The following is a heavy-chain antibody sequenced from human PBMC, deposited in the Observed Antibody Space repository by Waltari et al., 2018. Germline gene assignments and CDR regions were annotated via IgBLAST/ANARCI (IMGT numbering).Heavy chain of an antibody. Sequence: QLLESGGGLVQPGRSLRLSCVASGITFSRYSMTWVRQAPGRGLEWVAVINDDNYSTQYANSVKGRFTISRDNSKNTLFLQMNSLKGEDTALYYCAKGDWLDFWGQGTLVTVSS. V-gene: IGHV3-23*01. CDR2: INDDNYST. J-gene: IGHJ4*02. CDR1: GITFSRYS. CDR3: AKGDWLDF. D-gene: IGHD3-9*01.